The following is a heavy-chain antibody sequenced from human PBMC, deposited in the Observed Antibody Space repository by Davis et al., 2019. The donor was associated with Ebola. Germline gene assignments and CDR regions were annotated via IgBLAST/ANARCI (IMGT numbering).Heavy chain of an antibody. CDR3: ARRGHYYDFWSGVDY. CDR2: ISYDGSNK. V-gene: IGHV3-30-3*01. D-gene: IGHD3-3*01. Sequence: GESLKISCAASGFTFSSYAMHWVRQAPGKGLEWVAVISYDGSNKYYADSVKGRFTISRDNSKNTLYLQMNSLRAEDTAVYYCARRGHYYDFWSGVDYWGQGTLVTVSS. J-gene: IGHJ4*02. CDR1: GFTFSSYA.